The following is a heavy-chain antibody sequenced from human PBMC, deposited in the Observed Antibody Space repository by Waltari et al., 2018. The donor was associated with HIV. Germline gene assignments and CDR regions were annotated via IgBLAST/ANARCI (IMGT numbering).Heavy chain of an antibody. D-gene: IGHD1-1*01. Sequence: QVQLQESGPGLVKPSETLSLTCTVPGDPISRYYWSWIRQPPGKGLECIGYIYYSGTTNYNPSLKSRITISVDMSKNQFSLELSSVTAADTAVYYCARGERSPPRYGMDVWGQGTTVTVSS. J-gene: IGHJ6*02. CDR2: IYYSGTT. CDR3: ARGERSPPRYGMDV. V-gene: IGHV4-59*01. CDR1: GDPISRYY.